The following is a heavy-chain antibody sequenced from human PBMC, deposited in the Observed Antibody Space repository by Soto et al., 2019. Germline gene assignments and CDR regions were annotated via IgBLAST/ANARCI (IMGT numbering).Heavy chain of an antibody. CDR3: ASSAHDFWSGYDYYGMDV. CDR2: TYYRSKWYN. Sequence: SQTLSLTCAISGDSVSSNSAAWNWIRQSPSRGLEWLGRTYYRSKWYNDYAVSVKSRITINPDTSKNQFSLQLNSVTPEDTAVYYCASSAHDFWSGYDYYGMDVWGQGTTVTVSS. CDR1: GDSVSSNSAA. D-gene: IGHD3-3*01. J-gene: IGHJ6*02. V-gene: IGHV6-1*01.